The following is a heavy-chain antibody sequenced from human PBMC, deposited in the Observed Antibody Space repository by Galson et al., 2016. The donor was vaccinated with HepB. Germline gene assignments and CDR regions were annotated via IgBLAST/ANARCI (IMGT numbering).Heavy chain of an antibody. CDR1: GFTVSRNY. CDR2: IYSSDTS. J-gene: IGHJ3*02. CDR3: ARGAGYGSSWYAAGRAFDI. D-gene: IGHD6-13*01. V-gene: IGHV3-53*04. Sequence: SLRLSCAASGFTVSRNYMSWVRQAPGKGLECVSVIYSSDTSYYADSVKGRFTISRHNSRSTLYLQMNSLRAEDTALYYCARGAGYGSSWYAAGRAFDIWGQGTVVTVSS.